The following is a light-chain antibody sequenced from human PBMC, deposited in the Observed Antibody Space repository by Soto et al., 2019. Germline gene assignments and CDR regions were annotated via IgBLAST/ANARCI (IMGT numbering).Light chain of an antibody. V-gene: IGKV1-39*01. CDR1: QTITRY. J-gene: IGKJ2*01. CDR2: AAS. CDR3: QQSFSFPVT. Sequence: DIQMTQSPSSLSASVGDRVTITCRATQTITRYLNWYQQKPGTAPKLLIYAASSLQEGVPSRFRGSGSGTDFTLTISNLQPEDFAAYSCQQSFSFPVTFGQGTKLEIK.